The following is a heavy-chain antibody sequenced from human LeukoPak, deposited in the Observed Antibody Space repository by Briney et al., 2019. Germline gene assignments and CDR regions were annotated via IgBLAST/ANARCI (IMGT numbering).Heavy chain of an antibody. D-gene: IGHD2-2*01. CDR1: GGSISSGDYY. CDR3: ARHLPVPAAWYYFDY. J-gene: IGHJ4*02. CDR2: IYYSGST. Sequence: SETLSLTCTVSGGSISSGDYYWSWIRQPPGKGPEWIGYIYYSGSTYYNPSLKSRVTISVDTSKNQFSLKLSSVTAADTAVYYCARHLPVPAAWYYFDYWGQGTLVTVSS. V-gene: IGHV4-30-4*08.